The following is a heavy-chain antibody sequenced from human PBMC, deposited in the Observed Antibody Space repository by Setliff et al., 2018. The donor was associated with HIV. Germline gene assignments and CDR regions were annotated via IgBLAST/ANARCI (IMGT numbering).Heavy chain of an antibody. Sequence: SGPTLVNPTQTLTLTCTFSGFSLSTSGVGVGWVRQPPGKALEWLGVIYWNNNKYYRPSLGSRLTVTRDASKNQVVLTMTNMDPLDTATYFCAHTPVSRNQYFFDYWGQGTLVTVSS. V-gene: IGHV2-5*01. D-gene: IGHD3-9*01. J-gene: IGHJ4*02. CDR3: AHTPVSRNQYFFDY. CDR1: GFSLSTSGVG. CDR2: IYWNNNK.